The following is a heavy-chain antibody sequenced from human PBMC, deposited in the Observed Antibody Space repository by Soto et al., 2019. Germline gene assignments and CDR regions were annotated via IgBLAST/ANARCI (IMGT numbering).Heavy chain of an antibody. CDR1: GYTFTSYG. J-gene: IGHJ5*02. CDR3: ARDEGAVAGTLDWFDP. CDR2: ISAYNGNT. D-gene: IGHD6-19*01. Sequence: ASVKVSSKASGYTFTSYGISWVRQAPGQGLEWMGWISAYNGNTNYAQKLQGRVTMTTDTSTSTAYMELRSLRSDDTAVYYCARDEGAVAGTLDWFDPWAQGTLVTVSS. V-gene: IGHV1-18*01.